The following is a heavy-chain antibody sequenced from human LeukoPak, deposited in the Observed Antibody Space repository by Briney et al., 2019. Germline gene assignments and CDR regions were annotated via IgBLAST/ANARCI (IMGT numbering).Heavy chain of an antibody. D-gene: IGHD3-3*01. CDR2: INPSGGST. CDR1: GYTFTSYY. Sequence: ASVKVSCKASGYTFTSYYIHWVRQAPGQGLEWMGIINPSGGSTSYAQKFQGRVTMTRDTSTSTVYMELSSLRSEDTAVYYCARDHYDFWSGYSNRFDYWGQGTLVTVSS. V-gene: IGHV1-46*01. J-gene: IGHJ4*02. CDR3: ARDHYDFWSGYSNRFDY.